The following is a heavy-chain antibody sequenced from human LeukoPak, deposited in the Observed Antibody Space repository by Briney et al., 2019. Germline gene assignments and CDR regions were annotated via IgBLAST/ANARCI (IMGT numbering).Heavy chain of an antibody. J-gene: IGHJ5*02. V-gene: IGHV1-69*13. CDR3: ARVVTPRYCSTPSCYWKGWFDP. D-gene: IGHD2-2*01. CDR1: GGTFSRYA. CDR2: IIPIFGTA. Sequence: SVKVSCKASGGTFSRYAMSWVRQAPAQGLEWMGGIIPIFGTASFAQKFQGRLTITADESTGTAYMELSSLRSEDTAVYYCARVVTPRYCSTPSCYWKGWFDPWGQGTLVTVSS.